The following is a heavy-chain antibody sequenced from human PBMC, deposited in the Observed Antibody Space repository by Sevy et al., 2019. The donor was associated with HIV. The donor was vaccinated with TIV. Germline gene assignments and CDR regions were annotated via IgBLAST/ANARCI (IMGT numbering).Heavy chain of an antibody. CDR3: ARGKSGYGYALNY. CDR2: IYSDGTT. V-gene: IGHV3-66*01. CDR1: GVTVNSNY. D-gene: IGHD5-18*01. Sequence: GGSLRLSCAASGVTVNSNYMTWVRQAPGKGLEGVSVIYSDGTTYHADSVKDRFTISRDNFKNTLYLQMNSLRAEDTAVYYCARGKSGYGYALNYWGQGILVTVSS. J-gene: IGHJ4*02.